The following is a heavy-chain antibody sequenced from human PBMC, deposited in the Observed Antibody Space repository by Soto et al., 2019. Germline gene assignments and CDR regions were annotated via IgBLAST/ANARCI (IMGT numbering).Heavy chain of an antibody. D-gene: IGHD3-16*01. CDR3: AKDFAGACDY. J-gene: IGHJ4*02. Sequence: PWGSLRLSCAASGFPSSSCGIHCVRQAPGKGLAWVSVISYDGSNKYYADSVTGRFTISRDNSKNTLYLQMNSLRAEDTAVYYSAKDFAGACDYWGQANLVTVSS. CDR2: ISYDGSNK. CDR1: GFPSSSCG. V-gene: IGHV3-30*18.